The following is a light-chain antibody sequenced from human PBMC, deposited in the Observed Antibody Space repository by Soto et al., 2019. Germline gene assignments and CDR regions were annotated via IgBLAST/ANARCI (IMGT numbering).Light chain of an antibody. CDR2: GAS. CDR3: QQYSSSFIT. V-gene: IGKV3-20*01. Sequence: DIVLTQSPGTLSLSPGERAILSCRASQIVTSSYLAWYQQKPGQAPRLLIYGASSRATGIPDSFSGSGSGTDFTLTISRLEPEDFAVYYCQQYSSSFITFGQGTRLEIK. J-gene: IGKJ5*01. CDR1: QIVTSSY.